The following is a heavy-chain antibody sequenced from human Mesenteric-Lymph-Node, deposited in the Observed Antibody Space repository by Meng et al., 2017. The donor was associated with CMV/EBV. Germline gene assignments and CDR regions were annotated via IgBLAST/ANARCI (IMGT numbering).Heavy chain of an antibody. D-gene: IGHD7-27*01. CDR2: IYYTGST. CDR3: ARVPQLGYYYYGMDV. J-gene: IGHJ6*02. Sequence: SETLSLTCAVYGGSFSGYYWSWIRQPPGKGLEWIGHIYYTGSTNYNASLKSRVTISVDTSKNQFSLILSSVTAADTAVYYCARVPQLGYYYYGMDVWGQGTTVTVSS. CDR1: GGSFSGYY. V-gene: IGHV4-34*11.